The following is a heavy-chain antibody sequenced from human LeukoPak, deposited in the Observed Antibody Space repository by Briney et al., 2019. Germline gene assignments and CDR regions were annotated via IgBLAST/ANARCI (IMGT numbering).Heavy chain of an antibody. J-gene: IGHJ3*01. D-gene: IGHD3-22*01. CDR3: ATRRDGSGYSAFDV. CDR1: GFTFSDHD. Sequence: PGGSLRLSCAASGFTFSDHDMDWVRQAPEKGLEWGVRSKNKANNYITEFTASVKGRFTISRDESKNLLYLQINNLKIEDTAVYYCATRRDGSGYSAFDVWGQGTKVTVSS. V-gene: IGHV3-72*01. CDR2: SKNKANNYIT.